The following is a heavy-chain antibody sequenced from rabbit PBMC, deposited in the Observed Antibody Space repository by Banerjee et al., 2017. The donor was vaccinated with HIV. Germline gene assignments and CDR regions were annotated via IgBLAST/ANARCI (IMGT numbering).Heavy chain of an antibody. J-gene: IGHJ6*01. CDR1: GFSFSNKYV. D-gene: IGHD8-1*01. V-gene: IGHV1S45*01. CDR3: ARISSYSLAL. CDR2: INTSSGST. Sequence: QEQLEESGGGLVKPEGSLTLTCKASGFSFSNKYVMCWVRQAPGKGPEWIACINTSSGSTFSATWAKGPYTISKTSSTTVTLQMTSVTASDSATYFFARISSYSLALWGPGTLVT.